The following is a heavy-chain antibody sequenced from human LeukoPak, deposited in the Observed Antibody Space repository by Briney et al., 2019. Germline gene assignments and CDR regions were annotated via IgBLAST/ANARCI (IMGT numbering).Heavy chain of an antibody. CDR2: IYSGGST. D-gene: IGHD5-18*01. CDR3: ARDQGYSYGIRLDY. J-gene: IGHJ4*02. V-gene: IGHV3-66*01. CDR1: GFTFCDFY. Sequence: QAGGSLRLSRAASGFTFCDFYMSWIRQAPGKGLEWGSVIYSGGSTYYADSVKGRFTISRDNSKNTLYLQMNSLRAEDTAVYYCARDQGYSYGIRLDYWGQGTLVTVSS.